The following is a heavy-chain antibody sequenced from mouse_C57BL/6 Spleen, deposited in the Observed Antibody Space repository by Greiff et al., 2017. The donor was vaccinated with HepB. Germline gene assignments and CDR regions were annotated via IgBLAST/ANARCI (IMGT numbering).Heavy chain of an antibody. Sequence: VQLKESGPELVKPGASVKMSCKASGYTFTDYNMHWVKQSHGKSLEWIGYINPNNGGTSYNQKFKGKATLTVNKSSSTAYMELRSLTSEDSAVYYCAGYEYDRAWFAYWGQGTLVTVSA. D-gene: IGHD2-4*01. J-gene: IGHJ3*01. CDR3: AGYEYDRAWFAY. V-gene: IGHV1-22*01. CDR2: INPNNGGT. CDR1: GYTFTDYN.